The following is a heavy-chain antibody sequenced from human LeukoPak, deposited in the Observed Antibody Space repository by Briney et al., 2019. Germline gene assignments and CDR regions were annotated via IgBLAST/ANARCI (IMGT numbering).Heavy chain of an antibody. CDR3: ASHYYDSSGYYNYFDY. J-gene: IGHJ4*02. CDR1: GGSISSYY. CDR2: IYTSGST. D-gene: IGHD3-22*01. V-gene: IGHV4-4*07. Sequence: SSETLSLTCTVSGGSISSYYWSWIRQPAGKGLEWIGRIYTSGSTNYNPSLKSRVTMSVDTSKNQFSLKLSSVTAADTAVYYCASHYYDSSGYYNYFDYWGQGPLVTVSS.